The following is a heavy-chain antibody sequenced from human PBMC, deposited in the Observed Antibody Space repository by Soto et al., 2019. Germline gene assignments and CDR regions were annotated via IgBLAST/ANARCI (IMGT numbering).Heavy chain of an antibody. V-gene: IGHV1-69*06. CDR3: ARDYPDHYDSSGYYSGGWFDP. D-gene: IGHD3-22*01. J-gene: IGHJ5*02. Sequence: QVQLVQSGAEVKKPGSSVKVSCKASGGTFSSYAISWVRQAPGQGLEWMGGIIPIFGTANYAQKFQGRVTITADKSTSTAYMELSSLRSEDTAVYYCARDYPDHYDSSGYYSGGWFDPWDQGTLVTVSS. CDR2: IIPIFGTA. CDR1: GGTFSSYA.